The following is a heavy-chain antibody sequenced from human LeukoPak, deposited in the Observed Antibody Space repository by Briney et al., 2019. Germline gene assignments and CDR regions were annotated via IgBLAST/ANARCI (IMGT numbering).Heavy chain of an antibody. D-gene: IGHD5-18*01. CDR1: GFTFSSYS. CDR2: ISSSSGTI. CDR3: ARDHNYAFDY. V-gene: IGHV3-48*01. Sequence: GGSLRLSCAASGFTFSSYSMNWVRQAPGKGLEWVSYISSSSGTISYADSVKGRSTISGDNARNSLYLQMNSLRAEDTAVYYCARDHNYAFDYWGQGTLVTVSS. J-gene: IGHJ4*02.